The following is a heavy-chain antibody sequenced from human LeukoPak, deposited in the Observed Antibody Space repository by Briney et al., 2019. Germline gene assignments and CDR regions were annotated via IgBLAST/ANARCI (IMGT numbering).Heavy chain of an antibody. J-gene: IGHJ1*01. CDR2: ISYDGSNK. CDR1: GFTFSSYG. D-gene: IGHD6-19*01. CDR3: ARAVCSSGWASVCAVTYFQH. Sequence: GGSLRLSCAASGFTFSSYGMHWVRQAPGKGLEWVAVISYDGSNKYYADSVKGRFTISRDNSKNTLYLQMNSLRAEDTAVYYCARAVCSSGWASVCAVTYFQHWGQGTLVTVSS. V-gene: IGHV3-30*03.